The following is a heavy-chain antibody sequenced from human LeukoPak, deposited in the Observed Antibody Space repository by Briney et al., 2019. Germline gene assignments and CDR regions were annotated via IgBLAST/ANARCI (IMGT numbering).Heavy chain of an antibody. Sequence: SETLSLTCTVSGDSINSLDLWSWVRQPPGKGLEWIGEMYLSGTTHSNPSVKSRVTISVDTSKNQFSLKLSSVTAADTAVYYCARGQGYWYFDLWGRGTLVTVSS. J-gene: IGHJ2*01. CDR1: GDSINSLDL. CDR2: MYLSGTT. CDR3: ARGQGYWYFDL. V-gene: IGHV4-4*02.